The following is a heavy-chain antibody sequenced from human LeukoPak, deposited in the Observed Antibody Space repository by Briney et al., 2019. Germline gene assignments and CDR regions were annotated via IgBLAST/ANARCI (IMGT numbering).Heavy chain of an antibody. CDR1: GGSISSSSYY. V-gene: IGHV4-39*01. Sequence: SETLSLTCTVSGGSISSSSYYWGWIRQPPGKGLEWIGSIYYSGSTYYNPSLKSRVTISVDTSKNQFSLKLSSVTAADTAVYYCARTTGTPIYFDYWGQGTLVTVFS. D-gene: IGHD1-1*01. J-gene: IGHJ4*02. CDR2: IYYSGST. CDR3: ARTTGTPIYFDY.